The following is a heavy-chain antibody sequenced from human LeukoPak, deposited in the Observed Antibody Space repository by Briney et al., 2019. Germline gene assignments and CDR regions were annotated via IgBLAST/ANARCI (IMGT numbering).Heavy chain of an antibody. CDR2: IYYSGST. V-gene: IGHV4-59*12. D-gene: IGHD5-18*01. Sequence: SETLSLTCTVSGGSISSYYWSWIRQPPGKGLEWIGYIYYSGSTYYNPSLKSRVAISVDMSKNQFSLKLSSVTAADTAVYYCARESRGYSYGYWGQGTLVTVSS. J-gene: IGHJ4*02. CDR1: GGSISSYY. CDR3: ARESRGYSYGY.